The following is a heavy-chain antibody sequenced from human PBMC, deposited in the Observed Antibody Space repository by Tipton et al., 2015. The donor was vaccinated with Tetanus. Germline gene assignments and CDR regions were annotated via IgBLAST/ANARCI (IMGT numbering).Heavy chain of an antibody. V-gene: IGHV5-51*01. CDR3: ARPLGPLIGEDYVDS. CDR2: IYPGDTDN. J-gene: IGHJ4*02. D-gene: IGHD7-27*01. CDR1: RSGYIFATYW. Sequence: QLVQSGAEVRKPGDSLRISCKGSRSGYIFATYWIAWVRQMPGKGLEWMGTIYPGDTDNRYNPSFQGSVTISADRSTNTAYLQWSILKAADTAMYYCARPLGPLIGEDYVDSWGQGTLVIVSS.